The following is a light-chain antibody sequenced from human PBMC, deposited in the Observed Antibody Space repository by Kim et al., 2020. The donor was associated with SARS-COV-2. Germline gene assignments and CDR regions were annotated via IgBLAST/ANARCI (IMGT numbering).Light chain of an antibody. CDR2: DAS. CDR3: QQADNFPLT. V-gene: IGKV1-12*01. J-gene: IGKJ4*01. Sequence: DIQMTQSPPYVSASVGDRVTITCRASQGTSSWLAWFQQKPGKAPDLLIYDASTLQSGVPSRFSGSGSGTDFTLTITSLQPEDSGTYYCQQADNFPLTFAGGTKVDIK. CDR1: QGTSSW.